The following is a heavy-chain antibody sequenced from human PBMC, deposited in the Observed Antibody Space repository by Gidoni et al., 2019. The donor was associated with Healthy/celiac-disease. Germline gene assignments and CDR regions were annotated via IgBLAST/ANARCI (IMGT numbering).Heavy chain of an antibody. CDR3: TTVLSDDYGDKWEDFDY. CDR1: SNAW. Sequence: SNAWMNWVRQAPGKGLEWVGRIKSKTDGGTTDYAAPVKGRFTISRDDSKNTLYLQMNSLKTEDTAVYYCTTVLSDDYGDKWEDFDYWGQGTLVTVSS. V-gene: IGHV3-15*07. CDR2: IKSKTDGGTT. D-gene: IGHD4-17*01. J-gene: IGHJ4*02.